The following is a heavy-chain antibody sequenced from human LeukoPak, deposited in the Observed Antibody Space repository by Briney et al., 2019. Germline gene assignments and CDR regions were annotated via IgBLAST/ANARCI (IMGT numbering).Heavy chain of an antibody. CDR3: ARDGRSGGYFDY. V-gene: IGHV1-18*01. J-gene: IGHJ4*02. CDR1: GYTFNSYG. CDR2: ISVYNGNT. D-gene: IGHD3-10*01. Sequence: ASVKVSCKASGYTFNSYGISWVRQAPGQGLEWMGWISVYNGNTNYAQMLQGRVSMTTDTSTGTAYMELRSLRSDDTAVYYCARDGRSGGYFDYWGQGTLVTVSS.